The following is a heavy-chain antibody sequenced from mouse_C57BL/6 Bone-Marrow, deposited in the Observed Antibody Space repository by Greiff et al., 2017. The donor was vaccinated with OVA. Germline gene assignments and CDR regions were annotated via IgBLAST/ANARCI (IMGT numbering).Heavy chain of an antibody. J-gene: IGHJ4*01. CDR2: INPNYGTT. Sequence: VQLQQSGPELVKPGASVKISCKASGYSFTDYNMNWVKQSNGKSLVWIGVINPNYGTTSYNQKFKGKATLTVDQSSSTAYMQLNSLTSEDSAVYYCASIYYGKGYYAMDYWGQGTSVTVSS. D-gene: IGHD2-1*01. CDR3: ASIYYGKGYYAMDY. CDR1: GYSFTDYN. V-gene: IGHV1-39*01.